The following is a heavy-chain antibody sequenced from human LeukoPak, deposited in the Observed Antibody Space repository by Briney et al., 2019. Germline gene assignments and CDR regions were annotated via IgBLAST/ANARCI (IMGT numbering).Heavy chain of an antibody. V-gene: IGHV4-34*01. J-gene: IGHJ5*02. D-gene: IGHD3-16*01. CDR2: INHSGST. Sequence: SETLSLTCAVYGGSSSGYYWSWIRQPPGKGLEWIGEINHSGSTNYNPSLKSRVTISVDTSKNQFSLKLSSVTAADTAVYYCARGIGGDWFDPWGQGTLVTVSS. CDR1: GGSSSGYY. CDR3: ARGIGGDWFDP.